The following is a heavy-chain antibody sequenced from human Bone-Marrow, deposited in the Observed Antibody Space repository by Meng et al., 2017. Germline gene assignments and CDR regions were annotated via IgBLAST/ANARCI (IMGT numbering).Heavy chain of an antibody. J-gene: IGHJ6*02. CDR3: AGDKALMVRGVSPLVYFYGMDV. V-gene: IGHV4-61*01. CDR1: GGSVSSGSHY. CDR2: IYYSGST. Sequence: SETLSLTCTVSGGSVSSGSHYWSWTRQPPGKGLDWTGYIYYSGSTNYNPSLKSRVTISVDTSKNQFSLKLSSVTAADTVVYYCAGDKALMVRGVSPLVYFYGMDVWGQGTTVTVSS. D-gene: IGHD3-10*01.